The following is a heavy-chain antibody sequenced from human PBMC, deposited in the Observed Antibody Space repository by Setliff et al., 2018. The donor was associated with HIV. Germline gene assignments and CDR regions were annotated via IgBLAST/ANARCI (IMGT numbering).Heavy chain of an antibody. CDR2: INHSGNT. D-gene: IGHD6-13*01. J-gene: IGHJ6*03. V-gene: IGHV4-34*01. CDR3: ARGATGYSTIWYRNGLTYYYYMDV. CDR1: GGSFMGYY. Sequence: PSETLSLTCAVYGGSFMGYYWNWIRQPPGKGLEWIGEINHSGNTNSNPSLKSRVTISVNKSKNQFSLRLTSVTAADTAVYYCARGATGYSTIWYRNGLTYYYYMDVWGKGTKVTVSS.